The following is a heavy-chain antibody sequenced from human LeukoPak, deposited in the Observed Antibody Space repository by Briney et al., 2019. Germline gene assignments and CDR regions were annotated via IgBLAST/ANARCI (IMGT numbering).Heavy chain of an antibody. D-gene: IGHD6-19*01. V-gene: IGHV3-30*03. CDR3: ARDRGSGWYATGDY. CDR1: GFTFSSYG. Sequence: GRSLRLSRAASGFTFSSYGMHWVRQAPGKGLEWVAVISYDGSNKYYADSVKGRFTISRDNSKNTLYLQMNSLRVEDTAAYYCARDRGSGWYATGDYWGQGTLVTVSS. J-gene: IGHJ4*02. CDR2: ISYDGSNK.